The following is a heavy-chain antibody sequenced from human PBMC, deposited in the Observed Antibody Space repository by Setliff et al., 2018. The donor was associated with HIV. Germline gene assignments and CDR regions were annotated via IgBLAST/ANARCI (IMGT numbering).Heavy chain of an antibody. CDR1: GPSFTGYY. V-gene: IGHV4-34*01. D-gene: IGHD3-10*01. CDR2: INHSGVT. J-gene: IGHJ4*02. Sequence: ASETLSLTCAVYGPSFTGYYWNWIRQLPGKAFEWIGEINHSGVTYYNPSFKSRVNISLDLSKNQFSLRLTGLSGADTATYFCAAKPMIRGRPFAFWGQPTLVTVSS. CDR3: AAKPMIRGRPFAF.